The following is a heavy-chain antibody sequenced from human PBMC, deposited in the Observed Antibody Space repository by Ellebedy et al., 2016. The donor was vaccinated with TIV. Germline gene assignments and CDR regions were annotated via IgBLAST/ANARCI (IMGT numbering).Heavy chain of an antibody. CDR3: AKEVGSTVQLWGYMDV. Sequence: GESLKISXAASGFSFSSHGMHWVRQAPGKGLEWVASIWSDGSHTYYPDSVRGRFTISRDNSKNTLFLQMNNLRAEDTAVYYCAKEVGSTVQLWGYMDVWGKGTTVTVSS. CDR1: GFSFSSHG. V-gene: IGHV3-33*06. J-gene: IGHJ6*03. D-gene: IGHD5-18*01. CDR2: IWSDGSHT.